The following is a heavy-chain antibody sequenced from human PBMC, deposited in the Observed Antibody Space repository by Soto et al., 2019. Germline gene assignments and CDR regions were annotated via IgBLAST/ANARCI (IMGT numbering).Heavy chain of an antibody. Sequence: VQLVESGGGVVQPGRSLRLSCAASGFTLSSYGMHWVRQAPGKGLEWVAVLWYDGSNKYYADSVKGRVNISRDSYKNTLYLHMNSLRAEDTAVYYCARDDLISGYSSGWYGDAFENSGQGTMVTVAS. CDR3: ARDDLISGYSSGWYGDAFEN. CDR2: LWYDGSNK. CDR1: GFTLSSYG. J-gene: IGHJ3*02. V-gene: IGHV3-33*01. D-gene: IGHD6-19*01.